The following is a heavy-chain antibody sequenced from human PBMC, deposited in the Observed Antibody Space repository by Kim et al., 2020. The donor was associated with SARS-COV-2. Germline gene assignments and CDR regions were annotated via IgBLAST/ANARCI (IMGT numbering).Heavy chain of an antibody. D-gene: IGHD3-22*01. Sequence: SETLSLTCAVYGGSFSGYYWSWIRQPPGKGLEWIGEINHSGSTNYNPSLKSRVTISVDTSKNQFSLKLSSVTAADTAVYYCARGPSYDSSGYYSHYYGMDVWGQGTTVTVSS. V-gene: IGHV4-34*01. J-gene: IGHJ6*02. CDR1: GGSFSGYY. CDR2: INHSGST. CDR3: ARGPSYDSSGYYSHYYGMDV.